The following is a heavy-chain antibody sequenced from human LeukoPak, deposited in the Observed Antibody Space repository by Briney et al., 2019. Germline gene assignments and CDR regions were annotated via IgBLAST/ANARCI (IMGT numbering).Heavy chain of an antibody. V-gene: IGHV1-18*01. D-gene: IGHD3-9*01. J-gene: IGHJ4*02. Sequence: GASVKVSCKASGYTFTSYGISWVRQAPGQGLEWMGWINAYNGNTNYAQKLQGRVTMTTDTSTSTAYMELRSLRSDDTAVYYCARGRSDYDILTGFSGDFDYWGQGTLVTVSS. CDR2: INAYNGNT. CDR3: ARGRSDYDILTGFSGDFDY. CDR1: GYTFTSYG.